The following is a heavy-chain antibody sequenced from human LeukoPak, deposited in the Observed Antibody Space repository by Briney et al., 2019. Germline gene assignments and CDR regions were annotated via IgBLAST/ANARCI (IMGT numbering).Heavy chain of an antibody. V-gene: IGHV1-18*01. Sequence: VSVKVSCKASGYTFTSYGISWVRQAPGQGLEWMGWISAYNGNTNYAQKLQGRVTMTTDTSTSTAYMELRSLRSDDTAVYYCAREGPHYDFWSGYPYYFDYWGQGTLVTVSS. CDR2: ISAYNGNT. J-gene: IGHJ4*02. CDR3: AREGPHYDFWSGYPYYFDY. D-gene: IGHD3-3*01. CDR1: GYTFTSYG.